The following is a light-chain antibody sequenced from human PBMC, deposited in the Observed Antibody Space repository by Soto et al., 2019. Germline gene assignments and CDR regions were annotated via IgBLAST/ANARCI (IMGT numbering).Light chain of an antibody. J-gene: IGKJ1*01. CDR2: YMS. V-gene: IGKV3-11*01. CDR3: HQRQSWPRT. Sequence: EIVLTHSPATLSSSPWETATLSCRASQYVGTRLAWYQHKPGQAPRLLIYYMSKRATGIPARFSGSGSGTDFTLTISSLAPEDFAIYYCHQRQSWPRTFGQGTKVDIK. CDR1: QYVGTR.